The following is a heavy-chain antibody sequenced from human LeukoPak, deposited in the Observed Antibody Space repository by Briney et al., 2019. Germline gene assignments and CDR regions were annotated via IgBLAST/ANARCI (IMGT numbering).Heavy chain of an antibody. Sequence: SETLSLTCTVSGGSISSSSYYWGWIRQPPGKGLEWIGSIYYSGSTYYNPSLKSRVTISVGTSKNQFSLKLSSVTAADTAVYYCARQGSYYFTLYYFDYWGQGTLVTVSS. CDR3: ARQGSYYFTLYYFDY. D-gene: IGHD3-10*01. V-gene: IGHV4-39*01. CDR1: GGSISSSSYY. CDR2: IYYSGST. J-gene: IGHJ4*02.